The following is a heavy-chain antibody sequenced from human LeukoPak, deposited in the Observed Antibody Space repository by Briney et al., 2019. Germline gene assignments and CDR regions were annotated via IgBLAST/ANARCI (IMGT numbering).Heavy chain of an antibody. J-gene: IGHJ4*02. CDR3: ARGPPREPFDY. CDR1: GYTSTSYD. Sequence: GASVKVSCKASGYTSTSYDINWVRQATGQGLEWMGWMNPNSGNTGYAQKFQGRVTMTRNTSISTAYMELSSLRSEDTAVYCCARGPPREPFDYWGQGTLVTVSS. V-gene: IGHV1-8*01. D-gene: IGHD1-26*01. CDR2: MNPNSGNT.